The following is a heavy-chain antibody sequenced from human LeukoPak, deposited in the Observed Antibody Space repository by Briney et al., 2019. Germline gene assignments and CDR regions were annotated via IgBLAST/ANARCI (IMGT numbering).Heavy chain of an antibody. D-gene: IGHD3-9*01. CDR2: IYYSGST. V-gene: IGHV4-39*01. Sequence: PSETLSLTCTVSGGSLSSSCYYWGWIRQPPGKGLEWFGSIYYSGSTYYNPSLKSRVTISVDTSKNQFSLKLSSVTAADTAVYYCAGTVLRYFDWLSNYYYGMDVWGQGTTVTVSS. CDR1: GGSLSSSCYY. CDR3: AGTVLRYFDWLSNYYYGMDV. J-gene: IGHJ6*02.